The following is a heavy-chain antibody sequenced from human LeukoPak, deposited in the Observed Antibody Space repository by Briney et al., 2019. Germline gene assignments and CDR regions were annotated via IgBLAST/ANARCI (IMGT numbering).Heavy chain of an antibody. D-gene: IGHD1-7*01. J-gene: IGHJ4*02. Sequence: GGSLRLSCAASGFTFSDYYMSWIRQAPGKGLEWVSYISSSGSTIYYADSVKGRFTISRDNAKNSLYLQMNSLRAENTAVYYCARDSDWNYEGLDYWGQGTLVTVSS. CDR3: ARDSDWNYEGLDY. CDR1: GFTFSDYY. CDR2: ISSSGSTI. V-gene: IGHV3-11*01.